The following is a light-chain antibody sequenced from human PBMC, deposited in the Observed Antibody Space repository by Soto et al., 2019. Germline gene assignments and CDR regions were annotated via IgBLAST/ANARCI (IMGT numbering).Light chain of an antibody. CDR1: SRDVGGYNL. Sequence: QSALTQPASVSGSPGQSITISCTGTSRDVGGYNLVSWYQQHPGKAPKLMIYEGNKRPSGVSHRFSGSKSGNTASLTISGLQAEDEADYYCCSYAGFSTFVFGIGPKVTVL. V-gene: IGLV2-23*03. J-gene: IGLJ1*01. CDR3: CSYAGFSTFV. CDR2: EGN.